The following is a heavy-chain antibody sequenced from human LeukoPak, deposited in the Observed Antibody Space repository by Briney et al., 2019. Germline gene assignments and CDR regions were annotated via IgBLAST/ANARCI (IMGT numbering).Heavy chain of an antibody. CDR3: AKGYSGSYPDY. D-gene: IGHD1-26*01. Sequence: GGSLRLSCAASGFTFSSCAMTWVRQAPGKGLEWVSVISGGGGTTYYADSVKGRFTISRDNSENTLYLQMNSLRAEDTAVYYCAKGYSGSYPDYWGQGTLVTVSS. V-gene: IGHV3-23*01. CDR1: GFTFSSCA. CDR2: ISGGGGTT. J-gene: IGHJ4*02.